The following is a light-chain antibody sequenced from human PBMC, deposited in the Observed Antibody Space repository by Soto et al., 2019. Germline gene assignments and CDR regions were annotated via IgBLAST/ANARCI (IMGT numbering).Light chain of an antibody. J-gene: IGKJ1*01. Sequence: IQLTQSPSSLSASVGDRVTITCRASQGISSYLAWYQQKPGKAPKLLIYAASTLQSGVPSRFSGSGSGTDFTLTISSLQREDFATYYCQQLKSDPLFGQGIKVEIK. V-gene: IGKV1-9*01. CDR3: QQLKSDPL. CDR2: AAS. CDR1: QGISSY.